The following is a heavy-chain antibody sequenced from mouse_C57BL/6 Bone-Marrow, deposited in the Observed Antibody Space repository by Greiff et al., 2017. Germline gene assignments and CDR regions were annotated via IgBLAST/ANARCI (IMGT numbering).Heavy chain of an antibody. CDR1: GFSFNTYA. V-gene: IGHV10-1*01. D-gene: IGHD1-1*01. CDR3: VRLRYPFYAMDY. Sequence: EVQLVESGGGLVQPKGSLKLSCAASGFSFNTYAMNWVRQAPGKGLEWVARIRSKSNNYATYYADSVKDRFTISRDDSESMLYLQMNNLKTEDTAMYYCVRLRYPFYAMDYWGQGTSVTVSS. CDR2: IRSKSNNYAT. J-gene: IGHJ4*01.